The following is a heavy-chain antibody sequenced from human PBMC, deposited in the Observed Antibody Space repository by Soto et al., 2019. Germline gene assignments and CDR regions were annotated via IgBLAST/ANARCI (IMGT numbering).Heavy chain of an antibody. Sequence: QVQLVQSGAEVKKPGASVRLSCKASGYTFIDYYIHWVRQAPGQGLEWMGWINPNSGGTNYAQKFQGRVTMTRGTSISTAYMELSRLRFDDTALYYCARDITAAGHTDYWGQGTLVTVSS. J-gene: IGHJ4*02. CDR3: ARDITAAGHTDY. CDR2: INPNSGGT. V-gene: IGHV1-2*02. CDR1: GYTFIDYY. D-gene: IGHD6-13*01.